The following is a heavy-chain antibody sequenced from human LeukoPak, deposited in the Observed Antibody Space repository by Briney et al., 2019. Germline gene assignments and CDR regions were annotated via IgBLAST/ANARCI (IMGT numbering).Heavy chain of an antibody. CDR3: ARQSSSGHDAFDI. Sequence: GESLKISCKGSGYSFTSYWIGWVRQMPGKGLEWMGIIYPGDSDTRYTPSFQGQVTISADKSISTAYLQWSSLKASDTGMYYWARQSSSGHDAFDIWGQGTMVTVSS. CDR2: IYPGDSDT. J-gene: IGHJ3*02. D-gene: IGHD6-19*01. V-gene: IGHV5-51*01. CDR1: GYSFTSYW.